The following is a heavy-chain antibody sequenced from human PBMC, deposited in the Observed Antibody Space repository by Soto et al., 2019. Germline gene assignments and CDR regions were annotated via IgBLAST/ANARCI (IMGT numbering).Heavy chain of an antibody. J-gene: IGHJ4*02. D-gene: IGHD3-10*01. CDR2: ISAYNGNT. CDR1: GYTFTSYG. Sequence: ASVKVSCKASGYTFTSYGISWVRQAPGQGLEWMGWISAYNGNTNYAQKLQGRVTMTTDTSTSTAYMGLRSLRSDDTAVYYCAAYGSGTTKGGVDYWGQGTLVTVSS. CDR3: AAYGSGTTKGGVDY. V-gene: IGHV1-18*04.